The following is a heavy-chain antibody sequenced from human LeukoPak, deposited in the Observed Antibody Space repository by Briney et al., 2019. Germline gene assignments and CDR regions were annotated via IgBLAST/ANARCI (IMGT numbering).Heavy chain of an antibody. J-gene: IGHJ4*02. Sequence: SETLSLTCAVYGGSFSGYYWSWIRQPPGKGLEWIGEINHSGSTNYNPSLKSRVTISVDTSKNQFSLKLSSVTAADTAVYYCAKDRREDGYNYFGYFDYWGQGTLVTVSS. CDR1: GGSFSGYY. CDR3: AKDRREDGYNYFGYFDY. D-gene: IGHD5-24*01. CDR2: INHSGST. V-gene: IGHV4-34*01.